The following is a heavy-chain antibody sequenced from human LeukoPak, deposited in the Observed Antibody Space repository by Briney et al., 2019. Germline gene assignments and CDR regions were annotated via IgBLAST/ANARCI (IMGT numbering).Heavy chain of an antibody. D-gene: IGHD3-10*01. V-gene: IGHV3-66*01. CDR3: ARDQLLWFGESPVYYYYGMDV. CDR1: GFTVSSNY. J-gene: IGHJ6*02. Sequence: HTGGSLLLSCAASGFTVSSNYMSWVRPAPGKGLEWVSVIYSGGSTYYADSVKGRFTISRDNSKNTLYLQMNSLRAEDTAGYYCARDQLLWFGESPVYYYYGMDVWGQGTTVTVSS. CDR2: IYSGGST.